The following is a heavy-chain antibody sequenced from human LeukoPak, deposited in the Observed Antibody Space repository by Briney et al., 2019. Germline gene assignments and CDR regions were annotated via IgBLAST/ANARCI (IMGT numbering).Heavy chain of an antibody. Sequence: GGSLRLSCAASGFTVSSNYMSWVRQAPGKGLEWVSVIYSGGSTYYADSVKGRFTISRDNSKNTLYLQMNSLRAEDTAVYYCARDQSDYYDSSGYNYWGQGTLVTVSS. V-gene: IGHV3-66*01. CDR1: GFTVSSNY. CDR3: ARDQSDYYDSSGYNY. CDR2: IYSGGST. J-gene: IGHJ4*02. D-gene: IGHD3-22*01.